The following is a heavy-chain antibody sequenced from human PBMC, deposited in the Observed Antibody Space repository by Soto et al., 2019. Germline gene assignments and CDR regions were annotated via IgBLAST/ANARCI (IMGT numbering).Heavy chain of an antibody. D-gene: IGHD1-1*01. V-gene: IGHV4-39*02. CDR3: ARDRSDNLNSYDAFDI. Sequence: KTSETLSLTCTVSGDSIGTTHSYWAWIRQSPGKGLEWIGNIHYSGSTYYMPSLRSRVTLSVDTSKNQFSLRLTSVTAEDTAMYYCARDRSDNLNSYDAFDIWGQGTMVTVSS. CDR1: GDSIGTTHSY. CDR2: IHYSGST. J-gene: IGHJ3*02.